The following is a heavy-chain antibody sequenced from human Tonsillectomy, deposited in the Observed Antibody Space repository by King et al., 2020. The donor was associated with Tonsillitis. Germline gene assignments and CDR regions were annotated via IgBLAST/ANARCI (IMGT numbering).Heavy chain of an antibody. J-gene: IGHJ4*02. CDR2: FSGSSITT. D-gene: IGHD3-22*01. CDR3: AKGSPYYDRSSFYPV. Sequence: VQLVESGGGLVQPGGSLRLSCAASEFTFNSYAMSWVRQAPGKGLEWVSTFSGSSITTYYAASVKGRFTMSRDNSKNTLYLRMNSLRAEDTALYFCAKGSPYYDRSSFYPVWGQGTLVTVSS. CDR1: EFTFNSYA. V-gene: IGHV3-23*04.